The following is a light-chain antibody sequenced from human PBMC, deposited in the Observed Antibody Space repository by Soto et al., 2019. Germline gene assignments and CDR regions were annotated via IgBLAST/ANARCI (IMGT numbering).Light chain of an antibody. CDR3: QQYGTPLFT. V-gene: IGKV3-20*01. Sequence: IVLTQSPGTLSLSPGERATLSCGASQSVTNNFLAWYQQKTGQAPRLLIYGASSRATGVPDRFSGSGSGTDFTFTISRLEPGDFAVYYCQQYGTPLFTFGPGTKVDIK. CDR1: QSVTNNF. CDR2: GAS. J-gene: IGKJ3*01.